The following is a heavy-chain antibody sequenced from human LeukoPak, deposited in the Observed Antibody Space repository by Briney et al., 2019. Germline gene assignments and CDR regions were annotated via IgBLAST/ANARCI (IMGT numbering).Heavy chain of an antibody. J-gene: IGHJ4*02. CDR2: IYPGDSDT. Sequence: GESLKISCKGSGYSFSNYWIGWVRQMPGKGLEWMGIIYPGDSDTRYSPSFQGQVTISADKSVSTAYLQWSSLKASDTAMYYCAKHYYDYVWGSYGIDYWGQGTLVTASS. D-gene: IGHD3-16*01. CDR3: AKHYYDYVWGSYGIDY. V-gene: IGHV5-51*01. CDR1: GYSFSNYW.